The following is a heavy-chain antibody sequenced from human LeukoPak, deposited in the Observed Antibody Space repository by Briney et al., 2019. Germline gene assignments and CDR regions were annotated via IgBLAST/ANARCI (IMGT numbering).Heavy chain of an antibody. Sequence: GGSLRLSCAASGFTFSSYDMHWVRQATGKGLEWVSAIGTAGDTYYPGSVKGRFTISRENAKNSLYLQMNSLRAGDTAVYYCARAGGSYAPLYYYYGMDVWGRGTTVTVSS. CDR2: IGTAGDT. CDR3: ARAGGSYAPLYYYYGMDV. J-gene: IGHJ6*02. V-gene: IGHV3-13*01. D-gene: IGHD1-26*01. CDR1: GFTFSSYD.